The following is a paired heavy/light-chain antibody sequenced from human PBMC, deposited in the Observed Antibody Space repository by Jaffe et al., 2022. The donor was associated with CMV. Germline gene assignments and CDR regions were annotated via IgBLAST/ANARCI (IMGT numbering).Heavy chain of an antibody. CDR3: AKLDYGDYSGPLDAFDI. CDR2: ISWNSGSI. V-gene: IGHV3-9*01. J-gene: IGHJ3*02. D-gene: IGHD4-17*01. CDR1: GFTFDDYA. Sequence: EVQLVESGGGLVQPGRSLRLSCAASGFTFDDYAMHWVRQAPGKGLEWVSGISWNSGSIGYADSVKGRFTISRDNAKNSLYLQMNSLRAEDTALYYCAKLDYGDYSGPLDAFDIWGQGTMVTVSS.
Light chain of an antibody. V-gene: IGKV2-28*01. CDR2: LGS. J-gene: IGKJ2*01. Sequence: DIVMTQSPLSLPVTPGEPASISCRSSQSLLHSNGYNYLDWYLQKPGKSPQLLIYLGSNRASGVPDRFSGSGSGTDFTLKISRVEAEDVGVYYCMQALQTPLMYTFGQGTKLEIK. CDR3: MQALQTPLMYT. CDR1: QSLLHSNGYNY.